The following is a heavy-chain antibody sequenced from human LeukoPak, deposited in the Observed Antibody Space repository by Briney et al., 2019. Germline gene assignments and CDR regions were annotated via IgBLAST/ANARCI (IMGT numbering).Heavy chain of an antibody. V-gene: IGHV4-39*07. CDR3: ARVWSRGVFDY. Sequence: SETLSLTCTVSGGSISSSSYYWGWIRQPPGKGLEWIGSIYYSGSTYYNPSLKSRVTISVDTSKNQFSLKLSPVTAADTAVYYCARVWSRGVFDYWGQGTLVTVSS. CDR1: GGSISSSSYY. CDR2: IYYSGST. D-gene: IGHD3-10*01. J-gene: IGHJ4*02.